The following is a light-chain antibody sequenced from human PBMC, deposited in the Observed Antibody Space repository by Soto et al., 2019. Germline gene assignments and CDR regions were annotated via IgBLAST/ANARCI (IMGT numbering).Light chain of an antibody. CDR3: QQQDSSRK. V-gene: IGKV3-20*01. Sequence: EFVVRQSPATLCLSPCGRATVSCRASQSVSSYLAWYQQKPGQAPRLLIYGASSRATGIPDRFSGSGSGTDFTLTISRLEPEDFAVYYCQQQDSSRKFGQGTKVDIK. CDR1: QSVSSY. CDR2: GAS. J-gene: IGKJ1*01.